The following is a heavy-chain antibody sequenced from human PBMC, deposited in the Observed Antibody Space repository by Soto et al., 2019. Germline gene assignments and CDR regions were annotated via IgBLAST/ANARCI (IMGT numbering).Heavy chain of an antibody. CDR3: ARDGATTVTTDVAFDI. J-gene: IGHJ3*02. CDR1: GFTFSSYS. Sequence: PGGSLRLSCAASGFTFSSYSMNWVRQAPGKGLEWVTSISSSSYIYYADSVKGRFTISRDNAKNSLYLQMNSLRAEDTAVYYCARDGATTVTTDVAFDIWGQGTMVTVSS. D-gene: IGHD4-17*01. V-gene: IGHV3-21*01. CDR2: ISSSSYI.